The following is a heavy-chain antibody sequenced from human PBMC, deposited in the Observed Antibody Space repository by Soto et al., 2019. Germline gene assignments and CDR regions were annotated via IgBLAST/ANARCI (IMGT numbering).Heavy chain of an antibody. J-gene: IGHJ4*02. CDR2: ITGGGDVE. D-gene: IGHD3-10*01. V-gene: IGHV3-48*02. Sequence: EVHLVASGGALVQPGGSLRLSCAASGFSFSSYSMNWDHQAPGKGLEWVSYITGGGDVEAYVDFVKGRCTIPTDNAKNTPFPEMNGPTDEETTVYSFATLHSRFGESANWRQGALVTFSS. CDR3: ATLHSRFGESAN. CDR1: GFSFSSYS.